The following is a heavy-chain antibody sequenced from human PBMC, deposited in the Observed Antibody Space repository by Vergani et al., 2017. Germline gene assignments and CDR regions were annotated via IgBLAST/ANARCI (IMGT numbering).Heavy chain of an antibody. J-gene: IGHJ5*02. CDR3: AKQLTISPGIAAAGTRRNWFDP. D-gene: IGHD6-13*01. CDR2: ISGSGGST. Sequence: EVQVVETGGGLVQPGGSLRLSCAASGFTFSSYAMSWVRQAPGKGLEWVSAISGSGGSTYYADSVKGRFTISRDNSKNTLYLQMNSLRAEDTAVYYCAKQLTISPGIAAAGTRRNWFDPWGQGTLVTVSS. CDR1: GFTFSSYA. V-gene: IGHV3-23*04.